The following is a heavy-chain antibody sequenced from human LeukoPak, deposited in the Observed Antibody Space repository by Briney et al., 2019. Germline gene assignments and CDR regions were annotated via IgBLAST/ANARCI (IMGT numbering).Heavy chain of an antibody. CDR1: GFTFSDYY. D-gene: IGHD6-13*01. J-gene: IGHJ5*02. CDR2: ISGTGSTI. V-gene: IGHV3-11*01. Sequence: GGSLRLSCAASGFTFSDYYMSWIRQAPGKGLEWASYISGTGSTIYCADSVKGRFTISMDNAKNSLYLQMNSLRAEDTAVYYCAKDLSIAAAGRYNWFDPWGQGTLVTVSS. CDR3: AKDLSIAAAGRYNWFDP.